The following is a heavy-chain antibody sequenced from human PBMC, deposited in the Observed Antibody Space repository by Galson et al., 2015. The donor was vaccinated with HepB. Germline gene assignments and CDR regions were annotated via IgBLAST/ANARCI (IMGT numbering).Heavy chain of an antibody. CDR1: GLTFSSHR. D-gene: IGHD5-18*01. J-gene: IGHJ6*02. V-gene: IGHV3-21*01. CDR3: ARDLMETNMVYYYYGMDV. CDR2: ISRDSGHI. Sequence: SLRLSCAAAGLTFSSHRMNWVRQAPGKGLEWVSFISRDSGHILYADSVKGRFTISRDNAKNSLYLQMNSLRVEDTAVYYCARDLMETNMVYYYYGMDVWGQGTTVTVSS.